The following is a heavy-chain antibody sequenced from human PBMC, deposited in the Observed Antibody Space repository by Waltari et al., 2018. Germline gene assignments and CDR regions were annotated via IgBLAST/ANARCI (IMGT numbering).Heavy chain of an antibody. D-gene: IGHD2-8*01. V-gene: IGHV3-49*04. CDR1: GFVSGDYA. CDR3: AMVFRGFLRHKVWYFDL. CDR2: IRSSAYRGTT. Sequence: DVKLVESGGGLVEPGRSLRLSCTISGFVSGDYAMAWVRQARRKGPERVGVIRSSAYRGTTDYAASVKGRFTISRDDSNSIAYLQMNSLKTDDTAFYFCAMVFRGFLRHKVWYFDLWGRGTPVTVSS. J-gene: IGHJ2*01.